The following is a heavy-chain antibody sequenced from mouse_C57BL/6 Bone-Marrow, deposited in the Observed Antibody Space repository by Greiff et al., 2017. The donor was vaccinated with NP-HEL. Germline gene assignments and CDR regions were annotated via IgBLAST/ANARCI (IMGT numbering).Heavy chain of an antibody. J-gene: IGHJ3*01. CDR1: GYTFTSYW. CDR2: IDPSDSYT. Sequence: VQLQQSGAELVRPGTSVKLSCKASGYTFTSYWMHWVKQRPGQGLEWIGVIDPSDSYTNYNQKFKGKATLTVDTSSSTAYMQLSSLTSEDSAVYYCARGDWDGAWFAYWGQGTLVTVSA. V-gene: IGHV1-59*01. D-gene: IGHD4-1*01. CDR3: ARGDWDGAWFAY.